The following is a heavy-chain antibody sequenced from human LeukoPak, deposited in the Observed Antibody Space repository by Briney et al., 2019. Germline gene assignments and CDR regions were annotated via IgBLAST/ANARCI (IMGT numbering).Heavy chain of an antibody. J-gene: IGHJ4*02. CDR3: ARDLPIVGGSYRYYFDS. CDR1: GDSVSTNSAA. Sequence: SQTLSLTCAISGDSVSTNSAAWNWIRQSPSRGLEWLGRTYYRSKWYIEYAVSVKSRITINPDTFKNQFSLQVNSVTPEDTAVYYCARDLPIVGGSYRYYFDSWGQGTLVTVSS. V-gene: IGHV6-1*01. D-gene: IGHD1-26*01. CDR2: TYYRSKWYI.